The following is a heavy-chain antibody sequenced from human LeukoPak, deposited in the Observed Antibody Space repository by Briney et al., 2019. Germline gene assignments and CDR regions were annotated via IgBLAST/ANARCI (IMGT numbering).Heavy chain of an antibody. CDR2: INHSGST. V-gene: IGHV4-34*01. CDR3: ARRGFRTFYYDSSGYLDY. J-gene: IGHJ4*02. D-gene: IGHD3-22*01. CDR1: GGSFSGYY. Sequence: SETLSLTCAVYGGSFSGYYWSWIRQPPGKGLEWIGEINHSGSTNYNPSLKSRVTISVDTSKNQFSLKLSSVTAADTAVYYCARRGFRTFYYDSSGYLDYWGQGTLVTVSS.